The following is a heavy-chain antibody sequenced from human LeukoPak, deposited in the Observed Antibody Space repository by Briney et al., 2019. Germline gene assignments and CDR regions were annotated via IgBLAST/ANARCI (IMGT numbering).Heavy chain of an antibody. CDR1: GFNFSDYA. Sequence: GGSLRLSCTTSGFNFSDYALSWVRQAPGKGLEGVSYISSSGSTIYYADSVKGRFTISRDNAKNSLYLQMNSLRAEDTAVYYCAKKESGHYDYWGQGTLVTVSS. CDR2: ISSSGSTI. CDR3: AKKESGHYDY. V-gene: IGHV3-48*03. J-gene: IGHJ4*02. D-gene: IGHD3-3*01.